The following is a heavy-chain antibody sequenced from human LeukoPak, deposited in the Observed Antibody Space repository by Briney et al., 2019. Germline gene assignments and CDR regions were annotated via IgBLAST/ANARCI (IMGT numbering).Heavy chain of an antibody. J-gene: IGHJ4*02. CDR1: GYTFTSYG. V-gene: IGHV1-69*13. D-gene: IGHD4-17*01. CDR3: ASSAPYGDYPFDY. CDR2: IIPIFGTA. Sequence: GASVKVSCKASGYTFTSYGISWVRQAPGQGLEWMGGIIPIFGTANYAQKFQGRVTITADESTSTAYMELSSPRSEDTAVYYCASSAPYGDYPFDYWGQGTLVTVSS.